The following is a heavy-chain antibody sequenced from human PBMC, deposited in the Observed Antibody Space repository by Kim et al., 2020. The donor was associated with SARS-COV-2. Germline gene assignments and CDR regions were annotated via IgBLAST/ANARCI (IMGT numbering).Heavy chain of an antibody. J-gene: IGHJ4*02. CDR2: ISYDGSNK. CDR3: TRGVGVATTCFDY. D-gene: IGHD5-12*01. V-gene: IGHV3-30-3*01. Sequence: GGSLRLSCAASGFTFSSYAIHWVRQAPGKGLEWVAVISYDGSNKYYADSVKGRFTISRDNSKNTLYLQMNSLRAEDTAVYYCTRGVGVATTCFDYWGQGT. CDR1: GFTFSSYA.